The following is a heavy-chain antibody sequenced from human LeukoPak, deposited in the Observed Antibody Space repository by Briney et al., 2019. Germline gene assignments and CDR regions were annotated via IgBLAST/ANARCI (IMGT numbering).Heavy chain of an antibody. J-gene: IGHJ6*02. CDR1: GGSISSYY. Sequence: SETLSLTCTVSGGSISSYYWGWIRQPPGKGLEWIGYIYYSGSTNYNPSLKSRVTISVDTSKNQFSLKLSSVTAADTAVYYCARGRNYDILTGRTYYYGMDVWGQGTTVTVSS. V-gene: IGHV4-59*12. D-gene: IGHD3-9*01. CDR2: IYYSGST. CDR3: ARGRNYDILTGRTYYYGMDV.